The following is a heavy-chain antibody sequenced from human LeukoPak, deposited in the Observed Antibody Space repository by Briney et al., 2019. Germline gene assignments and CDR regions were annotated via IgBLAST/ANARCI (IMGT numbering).Heavy chain of an antibody. D-gene: IGHD2-21*02. Sequence: ASVKVSCKASGYTFTSYYMHWVRQAPGQGLEWMGIINPSGGSTSYAQKFQGRVTMTRDMSTSTVYMELSSLRSEDTAVYYCVRAGAYCGGDCYPALDYWGQGTLVTVSS. V-gene: IGHV1-46*01. CDR1: GYTFTSYY. J-gene: IGHJ4*02. CDR3: VRAGAYCGGDCYPALDY. CDR2: INPSGGST.